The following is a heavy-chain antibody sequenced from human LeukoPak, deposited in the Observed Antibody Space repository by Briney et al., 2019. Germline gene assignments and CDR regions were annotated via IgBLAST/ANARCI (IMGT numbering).Heavy chain of an antibody. CDR2: INPNNGGT. J-gene: IGHJ4*02. CDR3: ARGLGSGSRYPFDY. V-gene: IGHV1-2*02. Sequence: ASVQLSCKTSGYTFTYYYIQWMRQAPGQGLEWMGWINPNNGGTNFAQKFQGRVTMTRDTSISTAYMDLSGLIFDDTAVYYCARGLGSGSRYPFDYWGQGTLVTVSS. D-gene: IGHD3-10*01. CDR1: GYTFTYYY.